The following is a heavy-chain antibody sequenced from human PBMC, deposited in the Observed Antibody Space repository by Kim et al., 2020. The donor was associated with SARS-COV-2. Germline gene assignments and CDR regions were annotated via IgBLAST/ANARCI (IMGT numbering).Heavy chain of an antibody. D-gene: IGHD2-2*01. CDR1: GASISSSGY. CDR3: SRGVSSSWSLRAWFDP. Sequence: SETLSLTCIVSGASISSSGYWRGCRQPPGGVLQWFGEGDHSGTASYNVSLQSRVTITVDKSKNQFSLMLNSVITADATAFYCSRGVSSSWSLRAWFDP. J-gene: IGHJ5*02. CDR2: GDHSGTA. V-gene: IGHV4-4*02.